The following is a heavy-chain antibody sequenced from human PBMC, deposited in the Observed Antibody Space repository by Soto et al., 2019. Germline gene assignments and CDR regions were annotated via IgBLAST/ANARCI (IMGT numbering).Heavy chain of an antibody. Sequence: QVQLQQWGAGLLKPSETLSLTCAVSGGSFSGYYWSWIRQPPGKGLEWIGEINHSGSTNYNPSLKSRVTISVDTSKNQFSLKLSSVTAANTAVYYCASAYDIAAAGTLKNWFDPWGQGTLVTVSS. D-gene: IGHD6-13*01. V-gene: IGHV4-34*01. CDR1: GGSFSGYY. CDR3: ASAYDIAAAGTLKNWFDP. J-gene: IGHJ5*02. CDR2: INHSGST.